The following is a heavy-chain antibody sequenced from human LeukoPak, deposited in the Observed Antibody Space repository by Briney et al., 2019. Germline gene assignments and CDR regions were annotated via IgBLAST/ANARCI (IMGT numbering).Heavy chain of an antibody. J-gene: IGHJ4*02. Sequence: SETLSLTCAVSGYSISSGYYWGWIRQSPGKGLEWIGSIDRSGNRYYNPSLKSRVTLSVYTSENQFSLQLSSVTAADRALYYCARSGDYIKEGFDYWGQGTLVTVSS. D-gene: IGHD3-22*01. V-gene: IGHV4-38-2*01. CDR3: ARSGDYIKEGFDY. CDR1: GYSISSGYY. CDR2: IDRSGNR.